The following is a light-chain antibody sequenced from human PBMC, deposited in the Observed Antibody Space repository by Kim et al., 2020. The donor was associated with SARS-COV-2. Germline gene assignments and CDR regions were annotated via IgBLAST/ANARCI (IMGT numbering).Light chain of an antibody. J-gene: IGLJ3*02. V-gene: IGLV2-11*01. CDR1: SSDVGGYNY. CDR3: CSYAGSYTPWV. Sequence: QSALTQPRSVSGSPGQSVTISCTGTSSDVGGYNYVSWYQQHPGKAPKLMIYDVSKRPSGVLDRFSGSKSGNTASLTISGLQAEDEADYYCCSYAGSYTPWVFGGGTQLTVL. CDR2: DVS.